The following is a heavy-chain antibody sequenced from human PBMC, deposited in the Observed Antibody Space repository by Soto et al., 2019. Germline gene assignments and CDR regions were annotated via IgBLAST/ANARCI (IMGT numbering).Heavy chain of an antibody. J-gene: IGHJ4*02. CDR3: AIGPRMWLAGGGY. CDR1: GGSFSGYY. CDR2: INHSGIT. Sequence: QVQLEQWGAGLLKPSETLSLTCAVYGGSFSGYYWSWIRQPPGKGLEWLGEINHSGITDYNPSLKSRTTISIDTSKKQFSLKLNSVTAADTAVYYCAIGPRMWLAGGGYWGQGTQVTVSS. V-gene: IGHV4-34*01. D-gene: IGHD6-19*01.